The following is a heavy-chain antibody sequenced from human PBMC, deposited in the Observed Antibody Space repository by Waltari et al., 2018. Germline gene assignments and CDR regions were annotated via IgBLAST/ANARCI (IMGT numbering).Heavy chain of an antibody. J-gene: IGHJ3*02. V-gene: IGHV1-8*01. CDR1: GYTFASYD. CDR3: ARALVSGIYAFDI. CDR2: MNPNSGNT. Sequence: VQLVQSGAEVRKPGDSVKVSCKASGYTFASYDNNWVRQATGQGLEWMGWMNPNSGNTGYAQQFQGRVTMTRNTSISTAYMELSSLRSEDMAVYYCARALVSGIYAFDIWCQGTMVTVSS. D-gene: IGHD1-1*01.